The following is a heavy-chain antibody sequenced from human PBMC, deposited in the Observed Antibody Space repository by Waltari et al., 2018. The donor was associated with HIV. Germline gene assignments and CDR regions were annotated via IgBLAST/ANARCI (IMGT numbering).Heavy chain of an antibody. CDR1: GGSINSGSYY. D-gene: IGHD3-3*01. J-gene: IGHJ4*02. V-gene: IGHV4-61*02. CDR3: ARTDNSVDYHEFYFDD. Sequence: QVQLQESGPGLVKPSQTLSLTCTVSGGSINSGSYYWSWIRQPAGKGLEWIGRIFTSGSTNNNPSLKSRVAISADTSKSQFSLRLSSVTAADTAVYYCARTDNSVDYHEFYFDDWGQGTLVTVSS. CDR2: IFTSGST.